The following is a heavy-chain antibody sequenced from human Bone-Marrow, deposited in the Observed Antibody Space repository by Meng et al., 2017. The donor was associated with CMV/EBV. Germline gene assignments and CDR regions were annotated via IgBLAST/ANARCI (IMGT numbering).Heavy chain of an antibody. J-gene: IGHJ6*02. CDR3: ARVPRSPPGAYGMDV. V-gene: IGHV1-18*01. CDR2: ISAYNGNT. Sequence: ASVKVSCKASGYTFTSYGISWVRQAPGQGLEWMGWISAYNGNTNYAQKLQGRVTMTTDTSTSTAYMELRSLRSDDTAVYYCARVPRSPPGAYGMDVWGQGTTVTVSS. D-gene: IGHD2-15*01. CDR1: GYTFTSYG.